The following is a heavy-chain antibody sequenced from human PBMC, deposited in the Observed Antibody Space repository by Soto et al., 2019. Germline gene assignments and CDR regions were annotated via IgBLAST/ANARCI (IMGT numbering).Heavy chain of an antibody. CDR1: GFTFSSYG. V-gene: IGHV3-30*18. CDR2: ISYDGSNK. D-gene: IGHD6-19*01. CDR3: AKVRWGWPISGYFDY. J-gene: IGHJ4*02. Sequence: PGGSLRLSCAASGFTFSSYGMHWVRQAPGKGLEWVAVISYDGSNKYYADSVKGRFTISRDNSKNTLYLQMNSLRAEDTAVYYCAKVRWGWPISGYFDYWGRGTLVTVSS.